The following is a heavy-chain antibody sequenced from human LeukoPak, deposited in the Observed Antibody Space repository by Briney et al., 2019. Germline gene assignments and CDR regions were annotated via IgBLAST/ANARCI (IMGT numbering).Heavy chain of an antibody. D-gene: IGHD3-22*01. CDR2: ISAYNGNT. V-gene: IGHV1-18*01. J-gene: IGHJ4*02. CDR1: GYTFTSYG. Sequence: ASVKVSCKASGYTFTSYGISWVRQAPGQGLEWMGWISAYNGNTNYAQKLQGRVTMTTDTSTSTAYVELRSLRSDDTAVYYCARGVDYYDSSGYSSPFDYWGQGTLVTVSS. CDR3: ARGVDYYDSSGYSSPFDY.